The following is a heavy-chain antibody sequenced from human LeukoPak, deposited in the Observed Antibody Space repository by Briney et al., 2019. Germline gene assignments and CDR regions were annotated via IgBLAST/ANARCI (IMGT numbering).Heavy chain of an antibody. Sequence: GGSLRLSCAASGSTFSSYEMNWVRQAPGKGLEWVSYISSSGSTIYYADSVKGRFTISRDNAKNSLYLQMNSLRAEDTAVYYCAKGGVAPFGVTQNYFDYWGQGTLVTVSS. CDR2: ISSSGSTI. CDR3: AKGGVAPFGVTQNYFDY. V-gene: IGHV3-48*03. J-gene: IGHJ4*02. D-gene: IGHD3-3*01. CDR1: GSTFSSYE.